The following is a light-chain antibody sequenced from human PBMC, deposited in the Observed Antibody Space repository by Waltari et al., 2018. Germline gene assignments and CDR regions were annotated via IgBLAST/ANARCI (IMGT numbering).Light chain of an antibody. J-gene: IGLJ2*01. V-gene: IGLV4-69*01. CDR3: QTWDTDILVV. CDR2: VNSDGSH. Sequence: QLVLTQSPSASASLGASVKVTCTLNSAHSTHAIAWHQPQPGKGPRYLMRVNSDGSHTKGDGIPDRFSGSSSGTERYLSISSLQSDDEADYYCQTWDTDILVVFGGGTRLTVL. CDR1: SAHSTHA.